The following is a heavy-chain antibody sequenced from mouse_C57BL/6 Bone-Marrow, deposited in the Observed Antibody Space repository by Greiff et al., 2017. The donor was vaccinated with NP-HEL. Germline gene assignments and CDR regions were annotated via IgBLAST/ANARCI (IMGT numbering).Heavy chain of an antibody. J-gene: IGHJ3*01. V-gene: IGHV14-4*01. D-gene: IGHD1-1*01. CDR3: TTLITTVVATD. Sequence: VHVKQSGAELVRPGASVKLSCTASGFNIKDDYMHWVKQRPEQGLEWIGWIDPENGDTEYASKFQGKATITADTSSNTAYLQLSSLTSEDTAVYYCTTLITTVVATDWGQGTLVTVSA. CDR2: IDPENGDT. CDR1: GFNIKDDY.